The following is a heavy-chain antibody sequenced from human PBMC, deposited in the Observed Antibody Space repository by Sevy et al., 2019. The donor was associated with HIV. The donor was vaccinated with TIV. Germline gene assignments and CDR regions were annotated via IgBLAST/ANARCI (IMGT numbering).Heavy chain of an antibody. V-gene: IGHV3-33*01. D-gene: IGHD1-1*01. CDR2: IWYDGRTE. J-gene: IGHJ5*01. Sequence: GGSLRLSCVASGLTFRSFSMHWVRQAPGKGLEWVAAIWYDGRTERYADSVQGRFTISRDNSKKTLYLQMNSLRDEDTAIYYCARDAARVIVPTAGFDSWGQGTLVTVSS. CDR1: GLTFRSFS. CDR3: ARDAARVIVPTAGFDS.